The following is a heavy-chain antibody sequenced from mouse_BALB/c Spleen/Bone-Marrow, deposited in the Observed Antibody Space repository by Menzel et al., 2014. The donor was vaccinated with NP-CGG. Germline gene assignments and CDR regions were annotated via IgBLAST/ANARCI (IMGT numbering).Heavy chain of an antibody. D-gene: IGHD1-1*01. CDR2: IDPANGNT. Sequence: VQLKESGAELVKSGASVKLSCTASGFNIKDTYMHWVKQRPEQGLEWIGRIDPANGNTKYDPKFQGKATITADTSSNTAYLQLSSLTSEDTAVYYCARYYYGYYFDYWGQGTTLTVSS. CDR1: GFNIKDTY. CDR3: ARYYYGYYFDY. V-gene: IGHV14-3*02. J-gene: IGHJ2*01.